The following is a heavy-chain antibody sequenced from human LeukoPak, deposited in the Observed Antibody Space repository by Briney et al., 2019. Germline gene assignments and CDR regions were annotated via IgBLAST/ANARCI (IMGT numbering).Heavy chain of an antibody. CDR1: GGSISSYY. J-gene: IGHJ4*02. Sequence: PSETLSLTCTVSGGSISSYYWSWIRQPPGKGLEWIGYIYYSGSTNYNPSLKSRVTISVDTSKNQFSLKLSSVTAADTAVYYCARGEDYDNFDYWGQGTLVTVSS. D-gene: IGHD4-17*01. CDR2: IYYSGST. V-gene: IGHV4-59*01. CDR3: ARGEDYDNFDY.